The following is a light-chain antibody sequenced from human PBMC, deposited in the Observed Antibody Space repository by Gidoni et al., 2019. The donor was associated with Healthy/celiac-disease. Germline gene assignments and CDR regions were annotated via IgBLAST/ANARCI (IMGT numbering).Light chain of an antibody. Sequence: DIVMTQSPLSLPVTPGEPASISCRSSQSLLHSNGYNYLDWYLQKPGQSRQLLIYLGSNRASGVPDRFSGSGSGTDLTLKISRVEAEDVGVYYCMQALQTPGLTFGGGTKVEIK. CDR2: LGS. CDR3: MQALQTPGLT. CDR1: QSLLHSNGYNY. V-gene: IGKV2-28*01. J-gene: IGKJ4*01.